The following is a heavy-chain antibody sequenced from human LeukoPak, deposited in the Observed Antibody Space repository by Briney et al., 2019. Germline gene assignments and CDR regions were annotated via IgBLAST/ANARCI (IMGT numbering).Heavy chain of an antibody. CDR1: GGSISSHY. D-gene: IGHD3-22*01. J-gene: IGHJ4*02. V-gene: IGHV4-59*11. Sequence: SETLSLTCTVSGGSISSHYWSWIRQPPGKGLEWIGYIYYSGSTNYNPSLKSRVTISVDTSKNQFTLKLSSVTAADTAVYYCASSYYYYDSSGYYSYYFDYWGQGTLVTVSS. CDR2: IYYSGST. CDR3: ASSYYYYDSSGYYSYYFDY.